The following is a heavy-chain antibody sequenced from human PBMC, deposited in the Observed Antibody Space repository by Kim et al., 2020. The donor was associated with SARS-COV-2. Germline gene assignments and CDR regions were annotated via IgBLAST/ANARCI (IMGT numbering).Heavy chain of an antibody. V-gene: IGHV4-59*01. D-gene: IGHD3-10*01. Sequence: SETLSLTCTVSGGSISHYFWSWIRQPPGKGLEWIGYIYYSGSTNYNPSLKSRVSISVDTSKNQFSLKLSSVTAADTAVYYCARETQNYYGSGNWFDPWGQGTLVTVSS. CDR2: IYYSGST. CDR3: ARETQNYYGSGNWFDP. J-gene: IGHJ5*02. CDR1: GGSISHYF.